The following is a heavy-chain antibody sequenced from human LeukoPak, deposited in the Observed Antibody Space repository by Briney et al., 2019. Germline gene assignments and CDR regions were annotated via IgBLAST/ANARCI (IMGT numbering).Heavy chain of an antibody. J-gene: IGHJ4*02. CDR2: ISGSGLTT. Sequence: PGGSLRLSCAASGFTFSSYAMTWVRQAPGKGLEWVSLISGSGLTTWYADSVKGRFTISRDNPKNTLYLQMNSPRAEDTAVYYCAKVDSGSYTFDYWGXGTXVTVS. D-gene: IGHD1-26*01. CDR3: AKVDSGSYTFDY. V-gene: IGHV3-23*01. CDR1: GFTFSSYA.